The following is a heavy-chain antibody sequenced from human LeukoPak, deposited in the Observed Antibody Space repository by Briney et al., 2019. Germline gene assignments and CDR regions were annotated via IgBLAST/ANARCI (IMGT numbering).Heavy chain of an antibody. J-gene: IGHJ4*02. CDR2: IKQDGSEK. CDR3: AREAGYGSSSQYFDY. V-gene: IGHV3-7*01. CDR1: GFTFSGYW. Sequence: VGSLRLSCAASGFTFSGYWMSWVRQAPGKGLEWVANIKQDGSEKYYVDSVKGRFTISRDNAKNSLFLQMNSLRAEDTAVYYCAREAGYGSSSQYFDYWGQGTLVTVSS. D-gene: IGHD6-6*01.